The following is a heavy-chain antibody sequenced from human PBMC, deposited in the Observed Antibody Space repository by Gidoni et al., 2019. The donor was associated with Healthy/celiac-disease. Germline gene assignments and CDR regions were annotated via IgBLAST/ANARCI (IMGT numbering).Heavy chain of an antibody. D-gene: IGHD2-21*02. CDR1: GYSFTSYW. Sequence: EVQLVQSGAEVKKHGESLRISCKGSGYSFTSYWISWVRQMPGKGLEWMGRIDPSDSYTNYSPSFQGHVTISADKSISTAYLQWSSLKASDTAMYYCAIWRVVVTPFDYRGQGTLVTVSS. CDR3: AIWRVVVTPFDY. CDR2: IDPSDSYT. V-gene: IGHV5-10-1*03. J-gene: IGHJ4*02.